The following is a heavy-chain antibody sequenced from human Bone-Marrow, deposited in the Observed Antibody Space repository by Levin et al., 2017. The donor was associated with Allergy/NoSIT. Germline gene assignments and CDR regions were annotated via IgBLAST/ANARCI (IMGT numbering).Heavy chain of an antibody. CDR1: GFSLSRFW. CDR2: IKADGSEK. CDR3: VRDPTVTTRHDAFDI. D-gene: IGHD4-17*01. V-gene: IGHV3-7*01. Sequence: ASVKVSCAASGFSLSRFWMSWVRQTPGKGLEWVAIIKADGSEKFYQDSVEGRFTISRDNAKNSLYLQMFSLRIEDTAMYYCVRDPTVTTRHDAFDIWGQGTMVTVSS. J-gene: IGHJ3*02.